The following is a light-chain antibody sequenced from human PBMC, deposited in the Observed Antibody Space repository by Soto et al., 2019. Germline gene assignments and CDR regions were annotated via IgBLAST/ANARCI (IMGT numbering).Light chain of an antibody. CDR2: GAS. Sequence: EIVLTQSPGTLSLSPGERATLSCRASQSVSSSYLAWYQQKPGQAPRLLIYGASSRDTGIPDRFGGSGFGTDLTLTISRLKPEVFEVNSCQKFSSKVLPFGGGTKVELK. J-gene: IGKJ4*01. V-gene: IGKV3-20*01. CDR1: QSVSSSY. CDR3: QKFSSKVLP.